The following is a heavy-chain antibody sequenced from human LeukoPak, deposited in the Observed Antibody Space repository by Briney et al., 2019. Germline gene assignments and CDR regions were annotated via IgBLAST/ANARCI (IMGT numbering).Heavy chain of an antibody. CDR2: ISSSGSTI. CDR1: GFTFSSYG. J-gene: IGHJ6*02. V-gene: IGHV3-48*03. Sequence: PGGSLRLSCAASGFTFSSYGMNWVRQAPGKGLEWVSYISSSGSTIYYADSVKGRFTISRDNAKNSLYLQMNSLRAEDTAVYYCASEAVYYDILTGYYTGYYGMDVWGQGTTVTVSS. D-gene: IGHD3-9*01. CDR3: ASEAVYYDILTGYYTGYYGMDV.